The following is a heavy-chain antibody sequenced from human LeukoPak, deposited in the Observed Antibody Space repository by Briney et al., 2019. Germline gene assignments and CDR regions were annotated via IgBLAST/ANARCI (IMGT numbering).Heavy chain of an antibody. D-gene: IGHD3-10*01. Sequence: ASVTVSCTASGGTFSSYTISWVRQAPGQGLEWMGRIIPILGIANYAQKFQGRVTITADKSTSTAYMELSSLRSEDTAVYYCARDGGGYGSGSYLYYFDYWGQGTLVTVSS. V-gene: IGHV1-69*04. CDR2: IIPILGIA. CDR1: GGTFSSYT. J-gene: IGHJ4*02. CDR3: ARDGGGYGSGSYLYYFDY.